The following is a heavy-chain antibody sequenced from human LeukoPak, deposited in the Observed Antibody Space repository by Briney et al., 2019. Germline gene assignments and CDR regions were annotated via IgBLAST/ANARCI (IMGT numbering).Heavy chain of an antibody. Sequence: SDTLSLTCAVYGGSFSGYYWSWIRQPPGKGLEWIGEINHSGSTNYNPSLKSRVTISVDTSKNQFSLKLSSVTAADTAVYYCARGSKMGYGIQLWLKGWFDPWGQGTLVTVSS. CDR2: INHSGST. V-gene: IGHV4-34*01. D-gene: IGHD5-18*01. CDR1: GGSFSGYY. CDR3: ARGSKMGYGIQLWLKGWFDP. J-gene: IGHJ5*02.